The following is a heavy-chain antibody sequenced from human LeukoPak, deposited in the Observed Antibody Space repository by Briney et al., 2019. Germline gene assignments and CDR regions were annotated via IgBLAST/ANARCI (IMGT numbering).Heavy chain of an antibody. CDR1: GGSISSGGYS. J-gene: IGHJ4*02. Sequence: SQTLSLTCAVSGGSISSGGYSWGWIRQPPGKGLEWIGYIYHSGSTYYNPSLKSRVTIPVDRSKNQFSLKLSSVTAADTAVYYCARVQYYYDSSGYYHTFFDYWGQGTLVTVSS. V-gene: IGHV4-30-2*01. D-gene: IGHD3-22*01. CDR3: ARVQYYYDSSGYYHTFFDY. CDR2: IYHSGST.